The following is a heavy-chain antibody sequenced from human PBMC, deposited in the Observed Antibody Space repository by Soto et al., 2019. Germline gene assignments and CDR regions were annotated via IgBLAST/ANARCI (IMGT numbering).Heavy chain of an antibody. CDR3: ARHRYSYGVYYFDY. J-gene: IGHJ4*02. D-gene: IGHD5-18*01. CDR2: IYYSGST. CDR1: GGSISSYY. V-gene: IGHV4-59*08. Sequence: SETLSLTWTVSGGSISSYYWSRIRQPPGKGLEWIGYIYYSGSTNYNPSLTSRVTISVDTSKNQFSLKLSSVTAADTAVYYCARHRYSYGVYYFDYWGQGTLVTVSS.